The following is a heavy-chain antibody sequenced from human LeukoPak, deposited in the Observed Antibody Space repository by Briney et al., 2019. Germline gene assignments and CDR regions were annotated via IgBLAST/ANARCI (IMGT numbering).Heavy chain of an antibody. CDR3: AKGPIVVVPAATIADY. V-gene: IGHV3-23*01. D-gene: IGHD2-2*01. CDR1: GFTFSSYA. Sequence: GGSLRLSCAASGFTFSSYAMSWVRQAPGKGLEWVSAISGSGGSTYYADSVKGRFTISRDNSKDTLYLQMNSLRAEDTAVYYCAKGPIVVVPAATIADYWGQGTLVTVSS. CDR2: ISGSGGST. J-gene: IGHJ4*02.